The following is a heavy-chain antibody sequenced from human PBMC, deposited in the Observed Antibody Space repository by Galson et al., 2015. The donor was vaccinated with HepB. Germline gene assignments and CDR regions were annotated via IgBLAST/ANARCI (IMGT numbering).Heavy chain of an antibody. CDR3: ARGDGSGNYNQEIFDY. V-gene: IGHV3-13*01. CDR1: GFHFSSFD. Sequence: SLRLSCAASGFHFSSFDMHWVRQTPGKSLEWVSAIGAAGDTYYPGSVKGRFIISRDNAKNSFYLQMNSLRAGDSAVYFCARGDGSGNYNQEIFDYWGQGTLVTVSS. CDR2: IGAAGDT. J-gene: IGHJ4*02. D-gene: IGHD3-10*01.